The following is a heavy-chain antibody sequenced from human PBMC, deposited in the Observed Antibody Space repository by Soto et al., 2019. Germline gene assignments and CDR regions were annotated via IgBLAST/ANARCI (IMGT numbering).Heavy chain of an antibody. Sequence: SETLSRTCTVSGGSISSSSYYWGWIRQPPGKGLEWIGSIYYSGSTYYNPSLKSRVTISVDTSKNQFSLKLSSVTAADTAVYYCARLEQQAGRWFDPWGQGTLVTVSS. CDR1: GGSISSSSYY. J-gene: IGHJ5*02. CDR3: ARLEQQAGRWFDP. V-gene: IGHV4-39*01. D-gene: IGHD6-13*01. CDR2: IYYSGST.